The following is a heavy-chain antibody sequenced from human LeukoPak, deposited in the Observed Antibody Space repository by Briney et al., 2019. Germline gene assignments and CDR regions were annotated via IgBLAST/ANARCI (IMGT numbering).Heavy chain of an antibody. CDR1: GYTFTSYD. D-gene: IGHD6-13*01. CDR2: INPSGGST. J-gene: IGHJ5*02. CDR3: ARGPIAAATWFDP. V-gene: IGHV1-46*01. Sequence: ASVKVSCKASGYTFTSYDFSWVRQAPGQGLEWMGIINPSGGSTSYAQKFQGRVTMTRDTSTSTVYMELSSLRSEDTAVYYCARGPIAAATWFDPWGQGTLVTVSS.